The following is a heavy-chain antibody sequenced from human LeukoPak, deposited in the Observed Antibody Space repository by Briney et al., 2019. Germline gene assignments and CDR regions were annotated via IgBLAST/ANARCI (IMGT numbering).Heavy chain of an antibody. D-gene: IGHD6-19*01. J-gene: IGHJ5*02. CDR2: IYYSGST. V-gene: IGHV4-39*01. CDR3: ARHRTRGSSGWYFSDPDPNWFDP. Sequence: SETLSLTCAVYGGSFSGYYWGWIRQPPGKGLEWIGSIYYSGSTYYNPSLKSRVTISVDTSKNQFSLKLSSVTAADTAVYYCARHRTRGSSGWYFSDPDPNWFDPWGQGTLVTVSS. CDR1: GGSFSGYY.